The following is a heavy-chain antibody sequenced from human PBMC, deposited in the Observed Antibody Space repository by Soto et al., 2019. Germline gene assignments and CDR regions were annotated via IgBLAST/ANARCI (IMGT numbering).Heavy chain of an antibody. Sequence: EVQLVESGGGLVQPGGSLRLSCAASGFTSSSYGIHWVRQAPGKGLVWVSRISNDGSSTNYADSVKGRFTISRDNAKNTVYLQMNGQTAADTDVYYCARDTYYYDSSDHFSADAFDIWGQGKMVTVSS. D-gene: IGHD3-22*01. V-gene: IGHV3-74*01. CDR1: GFTSSSYG. CDR2: ISNDGSST. CDR3: ARDTYYYDSSDHFSADAFDI. J-gene: IGHJ3*02.